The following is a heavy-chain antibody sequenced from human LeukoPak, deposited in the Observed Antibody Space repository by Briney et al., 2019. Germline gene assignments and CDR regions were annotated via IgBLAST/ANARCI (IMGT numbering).Heavy chain of an antibody. J-gene: IGHJ4*02. V-gene: IGHV1-69*04. D-gene: IGHD1-14*01. Sequence: ASVKVSCKASGGTFSSYAISWVRQAPGQGLEWMGRIIPILGIANYAQKFQGRVTITADKSTSTAYMELSSLRSEDTAVYYCASKAPSIRLTTYNGYFDYWGQGTLVTVSS. CDR3: ASKAPSIRLTTYNGYFDY. CDR2: IIPILGIA. CDR1: GGTFSSYA.